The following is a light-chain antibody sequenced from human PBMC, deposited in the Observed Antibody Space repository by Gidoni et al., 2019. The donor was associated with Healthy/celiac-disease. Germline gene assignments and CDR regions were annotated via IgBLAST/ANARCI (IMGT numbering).Light chain of an antibody. J-gene: IGKJ2*01. CDR2: AAS. CDR1: QSISSY. V-gene: IGKV1-39*01. CDR3: QQSYSTLYT. Sequence: IQMTQPPSSLSASVVDRVTITCRASQSISSYLNWYQQKPGKAPKLLIYAASSLQSGVQSRFIGSGSGTDFTLTISSLQPEDFSTYYCQQSYSTLYTCGQGTKLEIK.